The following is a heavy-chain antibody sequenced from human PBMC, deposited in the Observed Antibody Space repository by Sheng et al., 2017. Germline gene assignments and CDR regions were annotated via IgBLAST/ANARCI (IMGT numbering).Heavy chain of an antibody. D-gene: IGHD6-19*01. J-gene: IGHJ3*02. Sequence: QVQLVQSGAEVKKPGSSVKVSCKASGGTFSSYAISWVRQAPGQGLEWMGGIIPIFGTANYAQKFQGRVTITTDESTSTAYMELSSLRSEDTAVYYCARVVSGNQYSSGWWDAFDIWGQGTMVTVSS. V-gene: IGHV1-69*05. CDR1: GGTFSSYA. CDR2: IIPIFGTA. CDR3: ARVVSGNQYSSGWWDAFDI.